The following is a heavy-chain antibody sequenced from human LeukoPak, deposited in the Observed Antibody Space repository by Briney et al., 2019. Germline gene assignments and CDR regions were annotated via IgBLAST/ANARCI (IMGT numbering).Heavy chain of an antibody. J-gene: IGHJ4*02. V-gene: IGHV4-59*01. CDR1: GGSISSYY. CDR3: ARDLSPFY. CDR2: IYYSGNT. Sequence: SETLSLTCTVSGGSISSYYWSWIRQPPGKGLEWIGYIYYSGNTNYNPSLKSRVTISVDTSKNQFALKLSSVTAADTAVYYCARDLSPFYWGQGTLVTVSS.